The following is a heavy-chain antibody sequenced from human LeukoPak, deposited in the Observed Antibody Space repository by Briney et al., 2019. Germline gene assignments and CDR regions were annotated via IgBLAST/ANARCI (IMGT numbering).Heavy chain of an antibody. V-gene: IGHV4-39*07. Sequence: SETLSLTCTVSGGSISSSSYYWGWIRQPPGKGLEWIGSIYYSGSTYYNPSLKSRVTISVDTSKNQFSLKLSSVTAADTAVYYCARGGSSGYYLPNWFDPWGQGTLVTVSS. D-gene: IGHD3-22*01. J-gene: IGHJ5*02. CDR3: ARGGSSGYYLPNWFDP. CDR2: IYYSGST. CDR1: GGSISSSSYY.